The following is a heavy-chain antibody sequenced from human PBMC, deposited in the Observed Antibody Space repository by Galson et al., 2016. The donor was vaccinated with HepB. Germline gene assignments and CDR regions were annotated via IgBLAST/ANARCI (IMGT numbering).Heavy chain of an antibody. CDR1: GYNFTNYW. V-gene: IGHV5-51*01. D-gene: IGHD2-8*01. CDR3: ARQQWAQVPDDAFDI. J-gene: IGHJ3*02. Sequence: QSGAEVKKPGESLKISFKGFGYNFTNYWIAWVRQMPGKGLEWMAITHPGDSDTRCSPSFQGQVTISVDKSISTAFLQWSSLKASDTGMYYCARQQWAQVPDDAFDIWGQGTMVTVSS. CDR2: THPGDSDT.